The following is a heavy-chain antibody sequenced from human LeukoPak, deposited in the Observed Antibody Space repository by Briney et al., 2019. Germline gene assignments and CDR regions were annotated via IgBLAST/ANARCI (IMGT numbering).Heavy chain of an antibody. J-gene: IGHJ5*02. V-gene: IGHV3-9*01. Sequence: GRSLRLSCAASGFTFDDYAMHWVRQASGKGLEWVSGISWNSGSIDYADSVKGRFTISRDNAKNSLYLQMNSLRAEDTALYYCAKAPYSSGRYNWFDPWGQGTLVTVSS. CDR3: AKAPYSSGRYNWFDP. D-gene: IGHD6-19*01. CDR1: GFTFDDYA. CDR2: ISWNSGSI.